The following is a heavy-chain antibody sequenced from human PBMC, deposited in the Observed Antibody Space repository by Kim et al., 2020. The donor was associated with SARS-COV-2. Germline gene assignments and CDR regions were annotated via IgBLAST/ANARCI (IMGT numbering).Heavy chain of an antibody. CDR2: IWYDGSNK. D-gene: IGHD4-17*01. J-gene: IGHJ4*02. CDR3: ARDDTVTGLVFDY. Sequence: GGSLRLSCAASGFIFSDYGMHWVRQAPGKGLEWVAVIWYDGSNKYYVDSVKGRFTITRDNAKNTVYLQMNSLRAEDSGVYYCARDDTVTGLVFDYWGLGNRVTVSS. V-gene: IGHV3-33*01. CDR1: GFIFSDYG.